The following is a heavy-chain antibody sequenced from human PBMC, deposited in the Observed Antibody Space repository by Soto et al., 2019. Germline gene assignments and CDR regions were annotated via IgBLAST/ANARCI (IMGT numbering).Heavy chain of an antibody. CDR1: GGSISSFY. CDR3: ARGGYGYDFDY. D-gene: IGHD5-18*01. V-gene: IGHV4-59*01. J-gene: IGHJ4*02. CDR2: IYYSGST. Sequence: TSETLSLTSTVSGGSISSFYWSWIRQPPGKGLEWIGYIYYSGSTNYNPSLKSRVTISVDTSKNQFSLKLSSVTAADTAVYYCARGGYGYDFDYWGQGTLVTVSS.